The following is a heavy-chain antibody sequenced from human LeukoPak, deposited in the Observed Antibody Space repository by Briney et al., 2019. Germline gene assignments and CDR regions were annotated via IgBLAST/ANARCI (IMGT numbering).Heavy chain of an antibody. CDR1: GFTFSSYS. Sequence: GGSLRLSCAASGFTFSSYSMNWVRQAPGKGLEWVSSISSGSSYIYYADSVKGRFTISRDNAKNSLYLQMNSLRAEDTAVYYCARELTVVVAATPGDFDYWGQGTLVTVSS. CDR2: ISSGSSYI. V-gene: IGHV3-21*01. CDR3: ARELTVVVAATPGDFDY. D-gene: IGHD2-15*01. J-gene: IGHJ4*02.